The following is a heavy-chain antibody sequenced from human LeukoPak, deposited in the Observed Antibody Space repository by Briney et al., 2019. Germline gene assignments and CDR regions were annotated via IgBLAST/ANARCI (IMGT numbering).Heavy chain of an antibody. Sequence: ASVKVSCKASGGTFSSYAISRVRQAPGQGLEWMGGIIPIFGTANYAQKFQGRVTITADESTSTAYMELSSLRSEDTAVYYCARDGGLVSPTYYDILTGYYLLEYYYYGMDVWGQGTTVTVSS. V-gene: IGHV1-69*13. J-gene: IGHJ6*02. CDR1: GGTFSSYA. CDR3: ARDGGLVSPTYYDILTGYYLLEYYYYGMDV. D-gene: IGHD3-9*01. CDR2: IIPIFGTA.